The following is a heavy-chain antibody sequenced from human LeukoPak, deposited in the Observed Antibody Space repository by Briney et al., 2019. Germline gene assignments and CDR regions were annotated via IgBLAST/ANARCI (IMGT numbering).Heavy chain of an antibody. CDR1: GGSISSYY. D-gene: IGHD6-13*01. J-gene: IGHJ6*03. Sequence: SETLSLTCTVSGGSISSYYWSWIRQPAGKGLEWIGRIHTSGGTNYNPSLKSRVTMSVDTSKNQLSLKLSSVTAADTAVYYCARGYSSSWYRYLYMDVWGKGTTVTVSS. CDR3: ARGYSSSWYRYLYMDV. V-gene: IGHV4-4*07. CDR2: IHTSGGT.